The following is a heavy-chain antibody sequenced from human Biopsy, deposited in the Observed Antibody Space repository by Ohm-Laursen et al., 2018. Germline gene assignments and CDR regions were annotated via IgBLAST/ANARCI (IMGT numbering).Heavy chain of an antibody. J-gene: IGHJ1*01. CDR3: ATKLTGYFHH. CDR1: GGTFSNYG. V-gene: IGHV1-69*06. CDR2: NIPILGTG. D-gene: IGHD3-9*01. Sequence: ASVKVSCKAPGGTFSNYGVNWVRQAPGQGLEWLGGNIPILGTGNYAQKFQDRVTVAADTSTSTATMELCSLRSDDTAVYYCATKLTGYFHHWGQRTLVSVSS.